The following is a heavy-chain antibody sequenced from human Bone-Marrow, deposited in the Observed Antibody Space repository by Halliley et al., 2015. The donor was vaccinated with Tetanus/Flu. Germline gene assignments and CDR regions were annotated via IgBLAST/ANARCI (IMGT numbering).Heavy chain of an antibody. CDR3: ARGGWELRNFDY. Sequence: QLVQSGVEVKKPGESLKISCKGSGYSFTNYWIGWVRQMPGKGLEWMGIIYPGDSDATYSPSFRGQVTTSADMSINTAYLQWSSLKASDTAIYFCARGGWELRNFDYWGQGTLVTVSS. CDR1: GYSFTNYW. J-gene: IGHJ4*02. V-gene: IGHV5-51*03. CDR2: IYPGDSDA. D-gene: IGHD3-10*01.